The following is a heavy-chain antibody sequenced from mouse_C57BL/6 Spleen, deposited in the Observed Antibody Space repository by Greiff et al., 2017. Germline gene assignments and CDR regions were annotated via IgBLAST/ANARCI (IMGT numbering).Heavy chain of an antibody. D-gene: IGHD4-1*01. CDR1: GFTFSSYA. Sequence: EVQRVESGGGLVKPGGSLKLSCAASGFTFSSYAMSWVRQTPEKRLEWVATISDGGSYTYYPDNVKGRFTISRDNAKNNLYLQMSHLKSEDTAMYYCARRGANWDVAWFAYWGQGTLVTVSA. V-gene: IGHV5-4*01. CDR3: ARRGANWDVAWFAY. CDR2: ISDGGSYT. J-gene: IGHJ3*01.